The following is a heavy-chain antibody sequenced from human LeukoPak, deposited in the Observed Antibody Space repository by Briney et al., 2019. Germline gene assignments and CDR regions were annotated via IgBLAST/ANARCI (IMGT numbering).Heavy chain of an antibody. D-gene: IGHD3-16*01. J-gene: IGHJ4*02. CDR3: AKDLDGGGFDY. Sequence: GGSLRLSCAASGFSFSIYSLNWVRQAPGKGLEWVSYISHTGSTMSYADSVKGRLTISRDNAKNSLYLQMNSLRAEDTAVYYCAKDLDGGGFDYWGQGTLVTVSS. V-gene: IGHV3-48*04. CDR2: ISHTGSTM. CDR1: GFSFSIYS.